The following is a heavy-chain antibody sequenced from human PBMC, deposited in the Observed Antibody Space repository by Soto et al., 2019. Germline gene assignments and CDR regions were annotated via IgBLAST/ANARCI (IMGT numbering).Heavy chain of an antibody. V-gene: IGHV5-51*01. J-gene: IGHJ4*02. Sequence: ESLKTSGQCSGYTFSNFWIAWVRQLPGKGLEWMGIIYPGDYETRYSPSFHGKVTISADRSIGTAYLQWSSLEASDSAFYFCARSPRSSPYFDYWGQGALVTV. CDR2: IYPGDYET. CDR3: ARSPRSSPYFDY. CDR1: GYTFSNFW. D-gene: IGHD6-13*01.